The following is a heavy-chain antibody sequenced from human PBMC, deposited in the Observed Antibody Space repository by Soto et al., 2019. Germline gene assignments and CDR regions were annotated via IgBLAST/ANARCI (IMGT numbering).Heavy chain of an antibody. Sequence: QVQLVQSGAEVKKPGSSVKVSCKASGGTFSSYAISWVRQAPGQGLEWMGGIIPIFGTANYVQKFQGRVTVTADKSPSTAYMELSSLRSEDTAVYYCARDPSPYYYDSSGYPDYWGQGTLVTVSS. CDR1: GGTFSSYA. CDR2: IIPIFGTA. J-gene: IGHJ4*02. D-gene: IGHD3-22*01. CDR3: ARDPSPYYYDSSGYPDY. V-gene: IGHV1-69*06.